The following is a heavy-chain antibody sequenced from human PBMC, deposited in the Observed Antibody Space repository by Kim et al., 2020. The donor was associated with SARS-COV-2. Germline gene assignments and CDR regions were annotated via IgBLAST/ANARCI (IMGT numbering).Heavy chain of an antibody. CDR3: ARDSRKIRSSGWATDFDY. J-gene: IGHJ4*02. CDR2: ISAYNGNT. CDR1: GYTFTSYG. D-gene: IGHD6-19*01. Sequence: ASVKVSCKASGYTFTSYGISWVRQAPGQGLEWMGWISAYNGNTNYAQKLQGRVTMTTDTSTSTAYMELRSLRSDDTAVYYCARDSRKIRSSGWATDFDYWGQGTLVTVSS. V-gene: IGHV1-18*01.